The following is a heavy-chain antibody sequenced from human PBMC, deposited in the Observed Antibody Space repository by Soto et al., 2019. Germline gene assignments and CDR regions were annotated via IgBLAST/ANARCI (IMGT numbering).Heavy chain of an antibody. CDR2: IKQDGSEK. D-gene: IGHD3-10*01. CDR1: GFTFSSYW. V-gene: IGHV3-7*05. CDR3: ARDEYHNGSGSYYNDY. J-gene: IGHJ4*02. Sequence: EVQLVESGGGLVQPGGSLRLSCTASGFTFSSYWMSWVRQAPGKGLEWVANIKQDGSEKYYVDSVKGRFTISRDNAKNSLYLQMNSLRAEDTAVYYCARDEYHNGSGSYYNDYWGQGTLVTVSS.